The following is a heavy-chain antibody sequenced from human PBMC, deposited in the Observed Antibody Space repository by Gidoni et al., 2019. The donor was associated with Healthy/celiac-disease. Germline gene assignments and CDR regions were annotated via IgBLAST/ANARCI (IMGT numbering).Heavy chain of an antibody. Sequence: QLQLQESGPGLVKPSETLSLTCTVSGGSISSSSYYWGWIRQPPGKGLEWIGSIYYSGSTYYNPSLKSRVTISVDTSKNQFSLKLSSVTAADTAVYYCARRGRYCSSTSCYFIHNWFDPWGQGTLVTVSS. CDR3: ARRGRYCSSTSCYFIHNWFDP. V-gene: IGHV4-39*01. J-gene: IGHJ5*02. D-gene: IGHD2-2*01. CDR1: GGSISSSSYY. CDR2: IYYSGST.